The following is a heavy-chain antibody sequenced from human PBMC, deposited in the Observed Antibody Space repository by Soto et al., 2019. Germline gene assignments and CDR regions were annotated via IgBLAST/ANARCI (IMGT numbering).Heavy chain of an antibody. CDR1: GGTFSNYA. CDR2: IVPIFGTT. D-gene: IGHD6-19*01. J-gene: IGHJ6*02. V-gene: IGHV1-69*12. CDR3: ARVEAVAGLYNYHGLDV. Sequence: QVQLVQSGAEVKKPGSSVKVSCKVSGGTFSNYAIDWVRLAPGHGLEWMGGIVPIFGTTYYTQKFHGRATIIADDSTTTAYLEMSSLRSEDTAIYYCARVEAVAGLYNYHGLDVWGQGTAVTVSS.